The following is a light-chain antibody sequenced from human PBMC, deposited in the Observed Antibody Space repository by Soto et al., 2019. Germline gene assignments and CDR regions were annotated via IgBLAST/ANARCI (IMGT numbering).Light chain of an antibody. Sequence: EIVLTQSPATLSSFPGVKVTLSCRASQAVNTRFACYHHKPGQAPTLLSYLASNSAAGVPASFSGSGSGTDFTLTIRDVEPEAFAVYSCHQRQSWTRTFGQGTKVDIQ. CDR1: QAVNTR. CDR3: HQRQSWTRT. CDR2: LAS. J-gene: IGKJ1*01. V-gene: IGKV3-11*01.